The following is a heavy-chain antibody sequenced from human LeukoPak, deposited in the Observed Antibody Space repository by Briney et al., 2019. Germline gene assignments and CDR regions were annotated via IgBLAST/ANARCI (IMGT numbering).Heavy chain of an antibody. CDR1: GGSFSGYY. CDR3: ARRLIPYCYDSDYYFDY. CDR2: INHSGST. Sequence: SETLSLTCAVYGGSFSGYYWSWIRQPPGKGLEWIGEINHSGSTNYNPSLKSRVTISVDTSKNQFSLKLSSVTAADTAVYYCARRLIPYCYDSDYYFDYWGQGTLVTVSS. V-gene: IGHV4-34*01. D-gene: IGHD3-22*01. J-gene: IGHJ4*02.